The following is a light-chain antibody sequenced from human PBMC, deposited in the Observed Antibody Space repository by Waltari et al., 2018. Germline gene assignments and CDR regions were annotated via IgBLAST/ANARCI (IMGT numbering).Light chain of an antibody. CDR1: GSNIGAGYA. Sequence: QSVLTQPPSVSGAPGQRVTISCTGSGSNIGAGYAGPWYQQLPRAAPKLLIYGSSTRPLGVPDRFFGSTSGTSASLAITGLQAEDEADYYCQSYDTSLSVVFGGGTKLTVL. J-gene: IGLJ3*02. CDR2: GSS. CDR3: QSYDTSLSVV. V-gene: IGLV1-40*01.